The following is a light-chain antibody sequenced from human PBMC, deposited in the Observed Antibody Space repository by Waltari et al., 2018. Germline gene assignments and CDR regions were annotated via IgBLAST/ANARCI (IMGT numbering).Light chain of an antibody. Sequence: QSALTQPASVSGSPGQSITISCTGTSSDVGSYNLVSWYQQHPGKAPKLMVCEGNKRRSVVSNRFSGAKSGNTASLTVSALQAEDEADYYCCSYAGSSTFVFGTGTKVTVL. V-gene: IGLV2-23*01. CDR1: SSDVGSYNL. J-gene: IGLJ1*01. CDR2: EGN. CDR3: CSYAGSSTFV.